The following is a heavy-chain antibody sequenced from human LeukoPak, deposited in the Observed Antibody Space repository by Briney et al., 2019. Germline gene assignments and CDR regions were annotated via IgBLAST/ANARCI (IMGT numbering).Heavy chain of an antibody. Sequence: ASVKVSCKASGYTFTSYDINWVRQATGQGLEWMGWMNPNSGNTGYAQKFQGRVTMTRNTSISTAYMELSSLRSEDTAVYYCASNSQLCSSTSCYKMWYWFDPWGKGTTVTISS. CDR2: MNPNSGNT. CDR3: ASNSQLCSSTSCYKMWYWFDP. D-gene: IGHD2-2*02. CDR1: GYTFTSYD. V-gene: IGHV1-8*01. J-gene: IGHJ6*04.